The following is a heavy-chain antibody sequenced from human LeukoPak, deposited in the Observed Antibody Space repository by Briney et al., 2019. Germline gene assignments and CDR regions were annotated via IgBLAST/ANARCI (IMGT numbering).Heavy chain of an antibody. CDR3: GKEGGA. V-gene: IGHV3-23*01. Sequence: GGSLRLSCAASGFTFSNHWMTWVRQAPGKGPEWVSAIGGRGTSTYYADSLGGRFTISRDNSKDMLYLQMSSLKVEDTATYYCGKEGGAWGQGTKVTVSS. CDR2: IGGRGTST. CDR1: GFTFSNHW. J-gene: IGHJ5*02. D-gene: IGHD3-16*01.